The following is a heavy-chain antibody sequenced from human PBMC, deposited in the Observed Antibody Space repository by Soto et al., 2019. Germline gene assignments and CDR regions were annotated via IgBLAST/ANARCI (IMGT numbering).Heavy chain of an antibody. CDR2: ISAYNGNT. J-gene: IGHJ4*02. CDR1: GYTFTSYG. D-gene: IGHD6-19*01. V-gene: IGHV1-18*01. Sequence: GASVKVSCKASGYTFTSYGISWVRQAPGQGHEWMGWISAYNGNTIYAQKFQGRVTMTTEKSTSTAYMELRSLRSDDTAVYYCARAINTAVAGPQFDNWGQGALVTVSS. CDR3: ARAINTAVAGPQFDN.